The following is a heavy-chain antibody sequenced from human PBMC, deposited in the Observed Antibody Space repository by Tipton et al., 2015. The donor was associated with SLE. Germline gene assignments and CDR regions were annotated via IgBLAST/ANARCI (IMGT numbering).Heavy chain of an antibody. CDR3: ARLGSTTYLTLDGFYFDY. CDR1: RGSITSYY. D-gene: IGHD2/OR15-2a*01. CDR2: IHHSGST. J-gene: IGHJ4*02. V-gene: IGHV4-59*08. Sequence: TLSLTCTVSRGSITSYYWSWIRQPPGKGLEWIGYIHHSGSTSYSPSLRSRVTISVDTSKNRLSLKVNSVTAADTAVYFCARLGSTTYLTLDGFYFDYWGQGTRVTVSS.